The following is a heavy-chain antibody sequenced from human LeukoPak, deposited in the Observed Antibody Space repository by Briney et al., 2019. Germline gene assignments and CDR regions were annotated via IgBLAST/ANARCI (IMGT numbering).Heavy chain of an antibody. V-gene: IGHV4-59*08. Sequence: SETLSLTCTVSGTSITRTYWSWIRQPPARGLESVGYVYDTGDTNYNPSLKSRVTMSLDTSKNQFSLTLSSVTAADTAIYYCARRATSGNYQMLHFDSWGQGILVTVSS. CDR3: ARRATSGNYQMLHFDS. CDR1: GTSITRTY. D-gene: IGHD1-7*01. J-gene: IGHJ4*02. CDR2: VYDTGDT.